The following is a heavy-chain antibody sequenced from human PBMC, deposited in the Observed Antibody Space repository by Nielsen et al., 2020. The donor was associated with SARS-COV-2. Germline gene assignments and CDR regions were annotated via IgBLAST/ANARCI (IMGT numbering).Heavy chain of an antibody. V-gene: IGHV3-23*01. CDR2: ISIGGAT. J-gene: IGHJ6*03. Sequence: GGSLRLSCAASGFTFTKTAMGWARQAPGTGLEWVSSISIGGATYYADSVKGRFTISRDNSKNTLYLQMNSLRAEDTAVYYCAKFRRLRYYYYMDVWGKGTTVTVSS. CDR3: AKFRRLRYYYYMDV. CDR1: GFTFTKTA.